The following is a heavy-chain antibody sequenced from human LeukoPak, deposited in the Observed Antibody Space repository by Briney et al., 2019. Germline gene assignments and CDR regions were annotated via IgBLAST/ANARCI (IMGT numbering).Heavy chain of an antibody. D-gene: IGHD3-22*01. J-gene: IGHJ4*02. CDR2: IWYDGSNK. Sequence: GGSLRLSCAASGFTFSRNYVNWVRQAPGKGLEGVAFIWYDGSNKDCTDSVKGRFTISRDSAKNRLHLQMNSLRAEDTAVYYCANDYRGYYDSSAWDYWGQGTLVTVSS. CDR1: GFTFSRNY. CDR3: ANDYRGYYDSSAWDY. V-gene: IGHV3-30*02.